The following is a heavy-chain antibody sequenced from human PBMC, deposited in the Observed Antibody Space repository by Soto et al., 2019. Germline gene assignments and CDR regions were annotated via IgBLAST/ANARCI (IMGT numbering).Heavy chain of an antibody. Sequence: QVQLVESGGGVVQPGRSLRLSCAGSGFTFSSYGMHWVRQAPGKGLEWVAVISYDGSNKYYADSVKGRFTISRDNSKNTLYLQMNSLRAEDTAVYYCAKDGGSYWFDPWGQGTLVTVSS. CDR2: ISYDGSNK. CDR1: GFTFSSYG. V-gene: IGHV3-30*18. J-gene: IGHJ5*02. D-gene: IGHD1-26*01. CDR3: AKDGGSYWFDP.